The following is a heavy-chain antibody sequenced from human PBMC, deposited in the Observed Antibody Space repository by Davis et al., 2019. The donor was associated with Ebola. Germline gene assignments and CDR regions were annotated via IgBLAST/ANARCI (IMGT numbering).Heavy chain of an antibody. V-gene: IGHV4-39*07. J-gene: IGHJ5*02. CDR3: ARGYSNWFDP. D-gene: IGHD1-1*01. Sequence: SETLSLTCTVSGSSISSSSYYWSWIRQPPGKGLEWIGEINHSGSTNYNPSLKSRVTISVDTSKNQFSLKLSSVTAADTAVYYCARGYSNWFDPWGQGTLVTVSS. CDR2: INHSGST. CDR1: GSSISSSSYY.